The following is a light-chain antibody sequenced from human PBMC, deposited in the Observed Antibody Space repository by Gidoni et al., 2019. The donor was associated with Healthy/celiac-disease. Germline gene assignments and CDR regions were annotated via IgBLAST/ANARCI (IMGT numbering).Light chain of an antibody. CDR3: QQYNNWPMYT. V-gene: IGKV3-15*01. CDR2: GAS. CDR1: QSVSSN. J-gene: IGKJ2*01. Sequence: EIVMTKSPATLSVSPGERATLSCRASQSVSSNLAWYQQKPGQAPRLLIYGASTRATGIPARFSGSGSVTEFTLTISSLQSEDFAVYYCQQYNNWPMYTFGQGTKLEIK.